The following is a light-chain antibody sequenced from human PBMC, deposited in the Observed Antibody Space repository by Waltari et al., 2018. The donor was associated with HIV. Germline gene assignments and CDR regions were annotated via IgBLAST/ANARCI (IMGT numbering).Light chain of an antibody. Sequence: QSVLTQPPSASGTPGQRVTISCSGSSSNIGSKYVCWYQQLPGTAPKLLIYRNNQRPSGVPDRFSGSKSGTSASLAISGLRSEDEADYYCAAWDDSLLFGGGTKLTVL. J-gene: IGLJ2*01. CDR2: RNN. CDR1: SSNIGSKY. V-gene: IGLV1-47*01. CDR3: AAWDDSLL.